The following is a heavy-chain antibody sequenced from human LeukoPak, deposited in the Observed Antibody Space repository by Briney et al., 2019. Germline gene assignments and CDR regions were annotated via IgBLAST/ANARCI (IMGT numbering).Heavy chain of an antibody. V-gene: IGHV4-59*01. CDR1: GGAISSYL. D-gene: IGHD2-15*01. J-gene: IGHJ5*02. Sequence: PSETLSLTCTVSGGAISSYLWSWIRQPPGKGLEWIAYIFYTGNTNYNPSLKSRVTISVDRSKKQVSLRLNSVTAADTAVYYCARAPLPTEGSWFDPWGQGTLVTVSS. CDR3: ARAPLPTEGSWFDP. CDR2: IFYTGNT.